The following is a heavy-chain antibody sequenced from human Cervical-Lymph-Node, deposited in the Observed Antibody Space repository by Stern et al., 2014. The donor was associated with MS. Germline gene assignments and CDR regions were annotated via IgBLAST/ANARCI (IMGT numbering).Heavy chain of an antibody. V-gene: IGHV3-30*04. J-gene: IGHJ4*02. CDR3: ARGSEGLALGN. Sequence: QVQLVESGGGVVQPGRSLRLSCAASGFTFSSYSLHWVRQAPGKGLEWVTVITYDGRNRFYADSVKGRFTISRDNSKNTLYLQMNSLRADDTAVYYCARGSEGLALGNWGQGTLVTVSS. CDR1: GFTFSSYS. CDR2: ITYDGRNR. D-gene: IGHD6-19*01.